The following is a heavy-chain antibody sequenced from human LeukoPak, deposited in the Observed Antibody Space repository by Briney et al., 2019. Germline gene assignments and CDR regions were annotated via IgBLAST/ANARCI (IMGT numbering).Heavy chain of an antibody. CDR2: IIPIFGTA. CDR1: GGTFSSYA. D-gene: IGHD3-9*01. Sequence: SVNVSCKASGGTFSSYAISWVRQAPGQGLEWMGGIIPIFGTANYAQKFQGRVTITTDESTSTAYMELSSLRSEDTAVYYCATFTYYDILTGYQTFWGFDYWGQGTLVTVSS. V-gene: IGHV1-69*05. CDR3: ATFTYYDILTGYQTFWGFDY. J-gene: IGHJ4*02.